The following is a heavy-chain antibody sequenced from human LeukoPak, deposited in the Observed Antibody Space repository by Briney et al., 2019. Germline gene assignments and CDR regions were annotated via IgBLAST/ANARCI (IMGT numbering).Heavy chain of an antibody. J-gene: IGHJ3*02. V-gene: IGHV3-21*01. CDR2: IGSSSSYI. Sequence: GGSLRLSCAASGFTFSSYSMNWVRQAPGKGLEWVSSIGSSSSYIYYADSVKGRFTISRDNAKNSLYLQMNSLRAEDTAVYYCARDSTTADAFDIWGQGTMVTVSS. CDR1: GFTFSSYS. D-gene: IGHD4-17*01. CDR3: ARDSTTADAFDI.